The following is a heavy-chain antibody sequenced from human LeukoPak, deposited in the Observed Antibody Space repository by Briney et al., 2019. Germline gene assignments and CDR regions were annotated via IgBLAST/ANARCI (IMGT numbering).Heavy chain of an antibody. CDR1: GGSISSYY. V-gene: IGHV4-4*07. J-gene: IGHJ3*02. Sequence: SETLSLTCTVSGGSISSYYWSWIRRPAGKGLEWIGRIYTSGSTNYNPSLKSRVTMSVDTSKNQFSLKLSSVTAADTAVYYCAMMDYGDYAAAFDIWGQGTMVTVSS. CDR2: IYTSGST. D-gene: IGHD4-17*01. CDR3: AMMDYGDYAAAFDI.